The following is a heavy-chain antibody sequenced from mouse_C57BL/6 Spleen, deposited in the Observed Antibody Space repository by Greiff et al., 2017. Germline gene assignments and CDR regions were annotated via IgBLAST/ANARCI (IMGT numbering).Heavy chain of an antibody. J-gene: IGHJ2*01. V-gene: IGHV1-15*01. CDR1: GYTFTDYE. CDR3: TRRESTVVADY. D-gene: IGHD1-1*01. CDR2: IDPETGGT. Sequence: VKLQESGAELVRPGASVTLSCKASGYTFTDYEMHWVKQTPVHGLEWIGAIDPETGGTAYNQKFKGKAILTADKSSSTAYMELRSLTSEDSAVYYCTRRESTVVADYWGQGTTLTVSS.